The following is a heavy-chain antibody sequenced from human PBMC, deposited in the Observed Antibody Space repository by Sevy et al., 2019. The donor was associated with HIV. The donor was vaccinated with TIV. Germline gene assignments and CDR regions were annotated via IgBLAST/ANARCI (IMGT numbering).Heavy chain of an antibody. J-gene: IGHJ4*02. CDR2: IYDSGST. Sequence: SETLSLTCAVSGGSISSSNWWSWVRQPPGKGLEWIGEIYDSGSTNYNPSLKSRVTISVDRSKNQFSLKLSSVTAADTAVYYCGIYDRCGYYLAYWGQGTLVTVSS. V-gene: IGHV4-4*02. CDR3: GIYDRCGYYLAY. D-gene: IGHD3-22*01. CDR1: GGSISSSNW.